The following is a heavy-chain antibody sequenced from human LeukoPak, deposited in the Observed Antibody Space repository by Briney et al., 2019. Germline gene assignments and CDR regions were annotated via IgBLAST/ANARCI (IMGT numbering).Heavy chain of an antibody. V-gene: IGHV4-59*08. Sequence: PSETLSLTCTVSGVSISNHYWNWIWPPPRKGLGWIGYVFFSLSTDYNPSVKSPVTISLATSRNFFSLSLTSETAAETDVYYCGRHFGGSSGSFYTDYWGQGTLVTVSS. CDR1: GVSISNHY. D-gene: IGHD3-10*01. J-gene: IGHJ4*02. CDR2: VFFSLST. CDR3: GRHFGGSSGSFYTDY.